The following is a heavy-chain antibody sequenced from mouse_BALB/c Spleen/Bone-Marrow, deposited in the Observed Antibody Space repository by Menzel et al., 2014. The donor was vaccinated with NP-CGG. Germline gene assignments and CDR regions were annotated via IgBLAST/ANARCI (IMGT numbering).Heavy chain of an antibody. D-gene: IGHD3-3*01. CDR3: SLLGDY. J-gene: IGHJ2*01. V-gene: IGHV1S81*02. CDR2: INPTTGGT. Sequence: VKLMESGAELVKPGASVKLSGKASGYTSTRYYIYWVKQRPGQGLEWIGGINPTTGGTHLNERFKTKATLTVDKSSSTAYMQLSSLTSEDSAVYYCSLLGDYWGQGTTLTVSS. CDR1: GYTSTRYY.